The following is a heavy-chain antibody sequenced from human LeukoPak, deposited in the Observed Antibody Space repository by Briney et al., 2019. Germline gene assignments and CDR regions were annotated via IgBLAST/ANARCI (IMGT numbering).Heavy chain of an antibody. V-gene: IGHV1-18*01. CDR1: GYTFTSYD. Sequence: GASVKVSCKASGYTFTSYDISWARQAPGQGLEWMGWINSYNGESYYAEKVQGRVTMTTDTSTSTAYMELRSLRSDDTAVYYCARGWARLDYWGQGTLVTVSS. CDR2: INSYNGES. CDR3: ARGWARLDY. J-gene: IGHJ4*02. D-gene: IGHD1-26*01.